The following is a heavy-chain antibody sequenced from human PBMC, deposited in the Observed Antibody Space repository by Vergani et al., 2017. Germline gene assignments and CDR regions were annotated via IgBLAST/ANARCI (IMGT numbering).Heavy chain of an antibody. CDR3: ARARIAVAEPQGNDYFDY. CDR1: GFTFSSYA. J-gene: IGHJ4*02. Sequence: EVQLLESGGGLVQPGGSLRLSCAASGFTFSSYAMSWVRQAPGKGLEWVSAISGSGGSTYYADSVQGRFTISRDNSKSTLYLQMNSLRAEDTAVYYCARARIAVAEPQGNDYFDYWGQGTLVTVSS. V-gene: IGHV3-23*01. CDR2: ISGSGGST. D-gene: IGHD6-19*01.